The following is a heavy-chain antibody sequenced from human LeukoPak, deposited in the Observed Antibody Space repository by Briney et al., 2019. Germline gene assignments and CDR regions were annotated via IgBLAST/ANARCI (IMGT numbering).Heavy chain of an antibody. Sequence: SETLSLTCTVSGGSISSYYWSWIRQPPGKGLEWIGYIYYSGSTNYNPSIKSRVTISVDTSKNQFSLKLSSVTAADTAVYYCARGTRTRGYSSFDYWGQGTLVTVSS. D-gene: IGHD5-18*01. CDR1: GGSISSYY. CDR2: IYYSGST. J-gene: IGHJ4*02. CDR3: ARGTRTRGYSSFDY. V-gene: IGHV4-59*01.